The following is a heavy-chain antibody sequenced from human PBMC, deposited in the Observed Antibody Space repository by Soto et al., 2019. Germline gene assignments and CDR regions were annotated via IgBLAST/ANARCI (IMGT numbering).Heavy chain of an antibody. CDR3: ARVGYSYGYKVVDY. J-gene: IGHJ4*02. V-gene: IGHV3-53*01. Sequence: GALRLSCAASGFTVSSNYMSWVRQAPGKGLEWISIIYSAGNTYYADSVKGRFTISRDNAKNSLYLQMNSLRAEDTAVYYCARVGYSYGYKVVDYWGQGTLVTVSS. D-gene: IGHD5-18*01. CDR2: IYSAGNT. CDR1: GFTVSSNY.